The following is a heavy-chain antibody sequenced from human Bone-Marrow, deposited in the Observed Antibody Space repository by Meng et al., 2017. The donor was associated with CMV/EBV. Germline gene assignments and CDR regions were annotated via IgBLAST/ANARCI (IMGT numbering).Heavy chain of an antibody. CDR2: INHSGST. CDR1: GGSFSAYY. CDR3: AREKRFLEWSYWYFDL. V-gene: IGHV4-34*01. D-gene: IGHD3-3*01. Sequence: SETLSLTCTVSGGSFSAYYWSWIRQPPGKGLEWIGEINHSGSTNYKPSLKSRVTISVDTSKNQFSLKLNSVTAADTAVYYCAREKRFLEWSYWYFDLWGRGTLVTVSS. J-gene: IGHJ2*01.